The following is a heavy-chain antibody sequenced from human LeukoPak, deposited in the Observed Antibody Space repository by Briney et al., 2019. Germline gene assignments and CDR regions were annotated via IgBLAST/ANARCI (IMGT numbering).Heavy chain of an antibody. Sequence: PGGSLRLSCAASGFTFSSYEMNWVRQAPGKGLEWVASIKQDGSERYYVDSVKGRFTISSDNAKNSVYVQMNSLRAEDTAVFYCARSTSWYHKFDYWGQGTLVTVSS. CDR3: ARSTSWYHKFDY. J-gene: IGHJ4*02. CDR1: GFTFSSYE. D-gene: IGHD6-19*01. V-gene: IGHV3-7*01. CDR2: IKQDGSER.